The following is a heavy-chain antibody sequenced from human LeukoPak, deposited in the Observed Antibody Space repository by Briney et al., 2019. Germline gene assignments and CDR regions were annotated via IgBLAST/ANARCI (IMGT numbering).Heavy chain of an antibody. V-gene: IGHV1-18*01. Sequence: ASVKVSCKASGYTFTSYGISWVGQAAGQGGEWVGWVSAYNGNTNYAQKLQGRVTMNTDTSTSTAYMELRSLRSDDTAVYYCARDKGGGGYFTTPDAFDIWGQGTMVTVSS. CDR2: VSAYNGNT. CDR1: GYTFTSYG. J-gene: IGHJ3*02. CDR3: ARDKGGGGYFTTPDAFDI. D-gene: IGHD6-19*01.